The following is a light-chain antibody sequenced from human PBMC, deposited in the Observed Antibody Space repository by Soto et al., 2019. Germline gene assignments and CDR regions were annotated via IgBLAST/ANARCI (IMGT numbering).Light chain of an antibody. CDR1: SSDVGAYKY. V-gene: IGLV2-8*01. CDR3: TSYVSNGIWV. CDR2: EVT. Sequence: QSVLTQPPSASGSPGQSVTISCTGTSSDVGAYKYVSWYQQYPGTAPKLMIYEVTKRPSGVPDRFSGSKSGNTASLTVSLHQAEAEADYSRTSYVSNGIWVFGGGTKVTVL. J-gene: IGLJ3*02.